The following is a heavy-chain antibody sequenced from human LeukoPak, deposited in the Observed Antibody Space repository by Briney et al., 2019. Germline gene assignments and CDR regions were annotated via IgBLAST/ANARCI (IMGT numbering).Heavy chain of an antibody. J-gene: IGHJ6*02. V-gene: IGHV3-23*01. CDR1: GFTFSRYA. CDR3: ASAEARYYYYGMDV. Sequence: SGGSLRLSCAASGFTFSRYAMSWFRQAPGKGPEWVSAISGGGGTTHYAVSVKGRFTISRDNSKDTVYVQLNSLRAEDTAIYYCASAEARYYYYGMDVWGHGTTVTVSS. CDR2: ISGGGGTT.